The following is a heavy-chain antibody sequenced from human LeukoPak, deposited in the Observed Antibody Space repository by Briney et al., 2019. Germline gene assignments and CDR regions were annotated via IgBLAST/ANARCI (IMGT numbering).Heavy chain of an antibody. V-gene: IGHV5-51*01. CDR2: IYPGDSDT. CDR3: ARRIIMRGVITFDY. J-gene: IGHJ4*02. CDR1: GYSFTTYW. D-gene: IGHD3-10*01. Sequence: GESLQISCKGSGYSFTTYWIGWVRQMPGKGLEWMGIIYPGDSDTKYSPSFQGQVTISADKSISTSHLQWSSLKASDTAMYYCARRIIMRGVITFDYWGQGTLVTVSS.